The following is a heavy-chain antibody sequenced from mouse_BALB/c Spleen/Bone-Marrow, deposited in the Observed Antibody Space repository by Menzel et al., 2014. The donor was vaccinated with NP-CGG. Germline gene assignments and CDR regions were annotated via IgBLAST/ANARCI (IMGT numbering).Heavy chain of an antibody. CDR1: GFDLSRYW. CDR2: INPDSSTI. V-gene: IGHV4-1*02. D-gene: IGHD1-2*01. CDR3: ASLHYYGFFAY. Sequence: DVKLQESGGGLVQPGGSLKLSCAASGFDLSRYWMSWVRQAPGKGLEWIGEINPDSSTINYTPSLKDKFIISRDNAKNTLYLQMSKVRSEDTALYYCASLHYYGFFAYWGQGTLVTVSA. J-gene: IGHJ3*01.